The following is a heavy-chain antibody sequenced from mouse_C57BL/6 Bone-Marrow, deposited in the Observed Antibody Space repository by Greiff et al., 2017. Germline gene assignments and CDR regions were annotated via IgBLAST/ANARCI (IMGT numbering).Heavy chain of an antibody. CDR1: GFNIKDDY. V-gene: IGHV14-4*01. CDR3: TYYDYGDY. Sequence: EVQLQPSGAELVRPGASVKLSCTASGFNIKDDYMHWVKQRPEQGLEWIGWIDPENGDTEYASKFQGKATITADTSSNTAYLQLSSLTSEDTAVYYCTYYDYGDYWGQGTSVTVSS. CDR2: IDPENGDT. J-gene: IGHJ4*01. D-gene: IGHD2-4*01.